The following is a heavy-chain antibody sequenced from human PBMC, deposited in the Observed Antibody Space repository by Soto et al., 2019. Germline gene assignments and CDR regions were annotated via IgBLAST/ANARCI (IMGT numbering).Heavy chain of an antibody. Sequence: ASVKVSCKASGYTFISYYMNWVRQAPGQGLEWMGIINPRGGSTSYAQSFQGRVTMTRDTSTSTVYMELSSLRSEDTAVYYCASGRGYDFWSAQNPFDDRGQGTLVTVSS. D-gene: IGHD3-3*01. CDR3: ASGRGYDFWSAQNPFDD. CDR1: GYTFISYY. V-gene: IGHV1-46*01. CDR2: INPRGGST. J-gene: IGHJ4*02.